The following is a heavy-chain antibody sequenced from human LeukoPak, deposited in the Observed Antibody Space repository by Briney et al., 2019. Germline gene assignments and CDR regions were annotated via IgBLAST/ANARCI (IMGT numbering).Heavy chain of an antibody. CDR1: GGSISSGSYY. CDR3: ARGRLLWFGELSYPYEFDC. V-gene: IGHV4-61*02. Sequence: SETLSLTCTVSGGSISSGSYYWSWIRQPAGKGLEWIGRIYTSGSTNYNPSRKSRVTISVDTYNHPYSLKLTSVTAADTAVYYCARGRLLWFGELSYPYEFDCWGQGTLVTVSS. J-gene: IGHJ4*02. D-gene: IGHD3-10*01. CDR2: IYTSGST.